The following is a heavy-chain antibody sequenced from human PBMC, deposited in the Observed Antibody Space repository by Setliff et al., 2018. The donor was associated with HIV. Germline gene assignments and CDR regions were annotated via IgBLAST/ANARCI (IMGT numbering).Heavy chain of an antibody. CDR3: AAVFTGEPGRSLDY. V-gene: IGHV3-74*03. CDR2: LHGDGTAT. CDR1: GFTFTNYW. Sequence: PGGSLRLSCVTSGFTFTNYWMFWVRQGPGRELVWVSRLHGDGTATTYADSVRGRFTASRDSAKNTLYLQMNRLRAEDTAIYYCAAVFTGEPGRSLDYWGQGTPVTVSS. D-gene: IGHD1-26*01. J-gene: IGHJ4*02.